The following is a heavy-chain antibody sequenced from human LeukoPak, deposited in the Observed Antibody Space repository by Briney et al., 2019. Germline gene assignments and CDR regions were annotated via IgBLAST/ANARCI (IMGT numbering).Heavy chain of an antibody. CDR1: GFTFSRYA. Sequence: GGSLPLSCPASGFTFSRYAMRWVRQAPGKGLEWVSAISGSGGSTYYADSVKGRFTIPKDNSKNTLYLQMNSLRAEDTAVYYCATNPGQSGWSFGMDVGGQGTTVTVYS. V-gene: IGHV3-23*01. CDR3: ATNPGQSGWSFGMDV. J-gene: IGHJ6*02. CDR2: ISGSGGST. D-gene: IGHD6-19*01.